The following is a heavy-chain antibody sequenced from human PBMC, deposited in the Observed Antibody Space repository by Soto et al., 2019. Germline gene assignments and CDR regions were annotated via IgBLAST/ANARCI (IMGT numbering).Heavy chain of an antibody. D-gene: IGHD3-22*01. CDR2: IWYDGSNK. V-gene: IGHV3-33*01. Sequence: QVQLVESGGGVVQPGRSLRLSCAASGFTFSSYGMHWVRQAPGKGLEWVAVIWYDGSNKYYADSVKGRFTISRDNSKNTLYLQMNSLRAEDTAVYYCARGYYYDSSGLPEVDYYYGMDVWGQGTTVTVSS. CDR3: ARGYYYDSSGLPEVDYYYGMDV. J-gene: IGHJ6*02. CDR1: GFTFSSYG.